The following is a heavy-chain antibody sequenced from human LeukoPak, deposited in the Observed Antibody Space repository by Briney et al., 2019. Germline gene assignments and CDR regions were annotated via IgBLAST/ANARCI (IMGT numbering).Heavy chain of an antibody. Sequence: ASVTVSCTASGYTFTSYDINWVRQATGQGLEWMGWMNPNSGNTGYAQKFQGRVTMTRNTPIRTAYMELSSLRSEDTAAYYCARARGYSYGYSDYWGQGTLVTVSS. V-gene: IGHV1-8*01. CDR3: ARARGYSYGYSDY. D-gene: IGHD5-18*01. J-gene: IGHJ4*02. CDR2: MNPNSGNT. CDR1: GYTFTSYD.